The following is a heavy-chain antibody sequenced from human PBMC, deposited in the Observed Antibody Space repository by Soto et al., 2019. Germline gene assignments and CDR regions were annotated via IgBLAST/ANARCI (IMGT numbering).Heavy chain of an antibody. D-gene: IGHD3-22*01. CDR3: AKPYYYDSSGPVVNAFDI. V-gene: IGHV3-30*18. Sequence: PGGSLRLSCAASGFTFSSYGMHWVRQAPGKGLEWVAVISYDGSNKYYADSVKGRFTISRDNSKNTLYLQMNSLRAEDTAVYYCAKPYYYDSSGPVVNAFDIWGQGTMVTVSS. CDR1: GFTFSSYG. CDR2: ISYDGSNK. J-gene: IGHJ3*02.